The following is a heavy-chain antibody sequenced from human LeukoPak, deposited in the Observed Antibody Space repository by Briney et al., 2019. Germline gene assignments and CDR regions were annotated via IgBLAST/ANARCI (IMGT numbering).Heavy chain of an antibody. CDR1: GGSISSYY. Sequence: SETLSLTCTVSGGSISSYYWSWIRQPPGKGLEWIGYIYYSGTTNYNPSLKSRVAISVDTSKNQFSLRLTSVTAADTAVYYCARLAVAGINDYWGQGTLVTVSS. CDR2: IYYSGTT. D-gene: IGHD6-19*01. V-gene: IGHV4-59*08. CDR3: ARLAVAGINDY. J-gene: IGHJ4*02.